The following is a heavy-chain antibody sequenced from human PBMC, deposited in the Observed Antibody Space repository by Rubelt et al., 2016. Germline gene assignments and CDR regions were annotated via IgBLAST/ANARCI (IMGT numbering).Heavy chain of an antibody. CDR1: GYSINNGYY. CDR3: ARPTGASSASGSFLV. Sequence: QVQLQESGPGLVKPSETLSLTCTVSGYSINNGYYWGWIRQPPGKGLEWIASFFHDGSTKYNPSLKSRVTISKAGSKNQLSLNPSSVTAADTAVYYWARPTGASSASGSFLVWGQGTLVTVSS. J-gene: IGHJ4*02. V-gene: IGHV4-38-2*02. CDR2: FFHDGST. D-gene: IGHD3-10*01.